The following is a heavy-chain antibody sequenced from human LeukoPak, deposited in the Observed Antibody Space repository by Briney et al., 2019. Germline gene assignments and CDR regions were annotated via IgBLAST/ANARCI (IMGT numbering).Heavy chain of an antibody. V-gene: IGHV3-23*01. CDR3: LRITGTTYGWFDP. D-gene: IGHD1-7*01. J-gene: IGHJ5*02. CDR1: GFTFSSYA. Sequence: PGGSLRLSCAASGFTFSSYAMSWVRQVPGKGLEWVSAISGSGGSTYYADSVKGRFTISRDNSKNTLYLQMNSLRAEDTAVYYCLRITGTTYGWFDPWGQGTLVTVSS. CDR2: ISGSGGST.